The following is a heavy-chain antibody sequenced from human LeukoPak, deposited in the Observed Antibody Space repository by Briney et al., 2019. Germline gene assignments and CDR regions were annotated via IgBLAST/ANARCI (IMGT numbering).Heavy chain of an antibody. CDR2: FSGSGGDT. J-gene: IGHJ4*02. CDR1: GFTFNSYG. V-gene: IGHV3-23*01. Sequence: GGTLRLSCAASGFTFNSYGMSWVRQAPGKGLEWVSAFSGSGGDTYYADSVKGRFTISRDNSKNTLYLQMNSLRAEDTAVYYCAKEPDYYDSSGYYYAADYWGQGTLVTVSS. D-gene: IGHD3-22*01. CDR3: AKEPDYYDSSGYYYAADY.